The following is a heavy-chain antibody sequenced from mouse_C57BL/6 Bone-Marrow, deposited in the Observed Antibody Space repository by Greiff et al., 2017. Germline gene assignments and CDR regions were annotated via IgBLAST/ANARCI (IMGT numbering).Heavy chain of an antibody. CDR2: IYPRSGNT. Sequence: VKLMESGAELARPGASVKLSCKASGYTFTSYGISWVKQRTGQGLEWIGEIYPRSGNTYYNEKFKGKATLTADKSSSTAYMELRSLTSEDSAVYFCARLELLAIDYWGQGTSVTVSS. V-gene: IGHV1-81*01. D-gene: IGHD1-1*01. J-gene: IGHJ4*01. CDR3: ARLELLAIDY. CDR1: GYTFTSYG.